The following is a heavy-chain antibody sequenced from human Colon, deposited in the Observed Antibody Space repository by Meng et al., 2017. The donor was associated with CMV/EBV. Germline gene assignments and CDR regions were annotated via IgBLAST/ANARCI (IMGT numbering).Heavy chain of an antibody. CDR1: GGSINSGDYY. V-gene: IGHV4-30-4*08. J-gene: IGHJ4*02. D-gene: IGHD2/OR15-2a*01. Sequence: LRLSCTVSGGSINSGDYYWAWIRQSPGKGLEWLGYIHHSGNSFYNPSLKSRLTISVDTPNKRFSLNLRSVTAADTAVYFCARENSTSTGGFDFWGQGTLVTVSS. CDR2: IHHSGNS. CDR3: ARENSTSTGGFDF.